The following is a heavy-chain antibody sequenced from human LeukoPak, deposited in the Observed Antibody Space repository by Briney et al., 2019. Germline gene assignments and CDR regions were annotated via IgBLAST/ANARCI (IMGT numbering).Heavy chain of an antibody. CDR3: ARDRSELLWFGELPGWFDP. CDR1: GFTFSSYA. D-gene: IGHD3-10*01. Sequence: PGGSLRLSCAASGFTFSSYAMHWVRQAPGKGLEWVAVISYDGSNKYYADSVKGRFTISGDNSKNTLYLQVNSLRAEDTAVYYCARDRSELLWFGELPGWFDPWGQGTLVTVSS. CDR2: ISYDGSNK. J-gene: IGHJ5*02. V-gene: IGHV3-30*04.